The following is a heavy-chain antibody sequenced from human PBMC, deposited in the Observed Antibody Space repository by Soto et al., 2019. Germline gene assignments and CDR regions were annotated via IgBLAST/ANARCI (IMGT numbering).Heavy chain of an antibody. CDR3: KLVYGSGSYYDY. CDR1: GFTFGDYA. J-gene: IGHJ4*02. CDR2: IRSKAYGGTT. Sequence: GGSLRLSCTASGFTFGDYAMSWVRQAPGKGLEWVGFIRSKAYGGTTEYAASVKGRFTISRDDSKSIAYLQMNSLKTEDTAVYYCKLVYGSGSYYDYWGQGTLVTVSS. V-gene: IGHV3-49*04. D-gene: IGHD3-10*01.